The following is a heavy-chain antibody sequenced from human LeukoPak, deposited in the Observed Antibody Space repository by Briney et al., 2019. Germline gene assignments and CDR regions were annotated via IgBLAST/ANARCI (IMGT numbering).Heavy chain of an antibody. J-gene: IGHJ5*02. CDR3: VRSGSYRWFDP. CDR1: ADSINDYY. D-gene: IGHD1-26*01. V-gene: IGHV4-4*07. CDR2: IYSRGNT. Sequence: SETLSLTCTVSADSINDYYWSWIRQPAGKGLEYIGHIYSRGNTYYNPSLKSRVTMSVDTSKNQFSLNLSAVTAEDTAVYYCVRSGSYRWFDPWGQGTLVTVSS.